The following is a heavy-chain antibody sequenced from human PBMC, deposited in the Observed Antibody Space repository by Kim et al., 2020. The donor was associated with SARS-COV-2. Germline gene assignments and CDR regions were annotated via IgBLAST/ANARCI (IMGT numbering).Heavy chain of an antibody. CDR1: GGSFSGYY. Sequence: SETLSLTCAVYGGSFSGYYWSWIRQPPGKGLEWIGEINHSGSTNYNPSLKSRVTISVDTSKNQFSLKLSSVTAADTAVYYCARVPKYSYGYLASGGNFDYWGQGTLVTVSS. J-gene: IGHJ4*02. CDR3: ARVPKYSYGYLASGGNFDY. D-gene: IGHD5-18*01. CDR2: INHSGST. V-gene: IGHV4-34*01.